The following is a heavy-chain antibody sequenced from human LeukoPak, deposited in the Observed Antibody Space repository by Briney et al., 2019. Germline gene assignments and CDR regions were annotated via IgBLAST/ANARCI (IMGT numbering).Heavy chain of an antibody. V-gene: IGHV4-34*01. CDR2: INHSGST. Sequence: SETLSLTCAVYGGSFSGYYWSWIRQPPGKGLEWIGEINHSGSTNYNPSLKSRVTISVDTSKNQFSLKLSSVTAADTAVYYCARRFLEWFPKARWFDPWGQGALVTVSS. J-gene: IGHJ5*02. CDR1: GGSFSGYY. D-gene: IGHD3-3*01. CDR3: ARRFLEWFPKARWFDP.